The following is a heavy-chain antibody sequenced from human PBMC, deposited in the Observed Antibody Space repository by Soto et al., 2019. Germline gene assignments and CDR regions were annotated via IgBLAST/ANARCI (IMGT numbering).Heavy chain of an antibody. CDR3: TTTGTIDY. V-gene: IGHV3-15*01. J-gene: IGHJ4*02. CDR1: GFTFSNAW. CDR2: IKSNSDGGTT. Sequence: GGSLRLSCAASGFTFSNAWMTWVRQAPGKGLEWVGRIKSNSDGGTTYYAAPVEGRFTISRDDSTNTVYLQMNSLKSEDTAVYYCTTTGTIDYWGQGALVTVSS. D-gene: IGHD1-1*01.